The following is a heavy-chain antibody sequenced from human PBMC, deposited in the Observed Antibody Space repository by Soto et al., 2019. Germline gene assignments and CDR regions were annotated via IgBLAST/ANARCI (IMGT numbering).Heavy chain of an antibody. V-gene: IGHV4-61*01. Sequence: QVQLQESGPGLVKPSETLSLTCTVSGGSVRSGTHYWSWFRQSPGKGLEWIGYIYHSGTTKYNPSLKSRVTISVDTSKNQFSLKLSSVTAADTAVYYCAREAVVTVAFDSWGHGTVVSVSS. D-gene: IGHD2-21*02. J-gene: IGHJ3*01. CDR1: GGSVRSGTHY. CDR3: AREAVVTVAFDS. CDR2: IYHSGTT.